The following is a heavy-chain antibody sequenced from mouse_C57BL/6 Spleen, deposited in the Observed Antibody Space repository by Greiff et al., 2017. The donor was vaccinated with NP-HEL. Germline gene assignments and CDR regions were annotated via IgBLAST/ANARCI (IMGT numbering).Heavy chain of an antibody. CDR2: IYPGDGDT. D-gene: IGHD1-1*01. Sequence: VQLVESGAELVKPGASVKISCRASGYAFSSYWMNWVKQRPGKGLEWIGQIYPGDGDTNYNGKFKGKATLTADKSSSTAYMQLSSLTSEDSAVYFCAREGYYGSSWFAYWGQGTLVTVSA. CDR1: GYAFSSYW. J-gene: IGHJ3*01. V-gene: IGHV1-80*01. CDR3: AREGYYGSSWFAY.